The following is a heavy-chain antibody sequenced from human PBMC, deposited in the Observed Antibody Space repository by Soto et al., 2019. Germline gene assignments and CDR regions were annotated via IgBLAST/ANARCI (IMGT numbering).Heavy chain of an antibody. D-gene: IGHD2-8*01. V-gene: IGHV3-33*01. J-gene: IGHJ3*02. CDR3: ARDDLYDDNGLDM. Sequence: QVQLVESGGGVAQPGTSQRLSCAASGFTFSSHGMHWVRQAPGKGLEWVAVITNDGSYQSYADSVKGRFTISRDNSDNTLHLQMDSLRAEDTAVYYCARDDLYDDNGLDMWGQGTMVAVSS. CDR2: ITNDGSYQ. CDR1: GFTFSSHG.